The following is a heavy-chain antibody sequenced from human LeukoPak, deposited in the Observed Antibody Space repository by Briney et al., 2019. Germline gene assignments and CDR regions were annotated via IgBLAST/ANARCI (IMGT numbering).Heavy chain of an antibody. V-gene: IGHV4-59*01. J-gene: IGHJ4*02. CDR3: ARELMNEDPVLRYFDWSTYYFDY. Sequence: SETLSLTCTVSGGSISSYYWSWIRQPPGKGLEWIGYIYYSGSTNYNPSLKSRVTISVDTSKNQFSLKLSSVTAADTAVYYCARELMNEDPVLRYFDWSTYYFDYWGQGTLVTVSS. D-gene: IGHD3-9*01. CDR1: GGSISSYY. CDR2: IYYSGST.